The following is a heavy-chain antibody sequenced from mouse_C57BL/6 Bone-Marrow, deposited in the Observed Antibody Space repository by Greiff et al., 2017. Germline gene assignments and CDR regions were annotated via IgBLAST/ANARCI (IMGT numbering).Heavy chain of an antibody. CDR3: ARDRDGYDGYYYAMDY. V-gene: IGHV1-81*01. D-gene: IGHD2-2*01. Sequence: VKLMESGAELARPGASVKLSCKASGYTFTSYGISWVKQRTGQGLEWIGEIYPSDSYTNYNQKFKGKSTLTVDKSSSTAYMQLSSLTSEDSAVYYCARDRDGYDGYYYAMDYWGQGTSVTVSS. CDR2: IYPSDSYT. J-gene: IGHJ4*01. CDR1: GYTFTSYG.